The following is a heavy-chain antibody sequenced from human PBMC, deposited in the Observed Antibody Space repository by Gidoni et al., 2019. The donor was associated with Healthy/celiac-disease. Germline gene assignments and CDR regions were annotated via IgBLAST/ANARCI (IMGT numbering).Heavy chain of an antibody. CDR1: GFTFSSYG. V-gene: IGHV3-33*08. CDR3: ASDPGIAAAGTFPNYYYYYMDV. D-gene: IGHD6-13*01. Sequence: QVQLVESGGGVVQPGRSLRLSCAASGFTFSSYGMHWVRQAPGKGLEWVAVIWYDGSNKYYADSVKGRFTISRDNSKNTLYLQMNSLRAEDTAVYYCASDPGIAAAGTFPNYYYYYMDVWGKGTTVTVSS. J-gene: IGHJ6*03. CDR2: IWYDGSNK.